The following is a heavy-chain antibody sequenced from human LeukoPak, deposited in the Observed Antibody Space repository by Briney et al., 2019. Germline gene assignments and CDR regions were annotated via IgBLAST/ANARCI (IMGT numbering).Heavy chain of an antibody. V-gene: IGHV1-2*02. CDR3: ARVCNNQSKYRYCLDY. CDR2: INPNSGGT. J-gene: IGHJ4*02. Sequence: GASVKVSCKASGYTFTSYGISWVRQAPGQGLEWMGWINPNSGGTNYAQKFQGRVTMTRDTSISTAYMELSRLRSDDTAVYYCARVCNNQSKYRYCLDYWGQGTLVTVSS. D-gene: IGHD3-16*02. CDR1: GYTFTSYG.